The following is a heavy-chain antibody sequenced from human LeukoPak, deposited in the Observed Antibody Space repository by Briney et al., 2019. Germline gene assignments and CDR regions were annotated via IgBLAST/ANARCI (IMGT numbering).Heavy chain of an antibody. Sequence: ASVKVSCKASGYTFTSYGISWVRQAPGQGLEWMGWISAYNGNTNYAQKLQGRVTMTTDTSTSTAYMELRSLRSDDTAVYYCARDTPDYYDSSGYYPQAFDIWGQGTMVTVSS. CDR3: ARDTPDYYDSSGYYPQAFDI. D-gene: IGHD3-22*01. V-gene: IGHV1-18*01. J-gene: IGHJ3*02. CDR1: GYTFTSYG. CDR2: ISAYNGNT.